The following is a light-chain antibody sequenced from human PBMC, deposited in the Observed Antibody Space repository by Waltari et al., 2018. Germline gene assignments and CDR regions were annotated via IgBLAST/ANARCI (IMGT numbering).Light chain of an antibody. CDR2: GAS. CDR1: QSISNY. CDR3: QQSYSIFT. V-gene: IGKV1-39*01. Sequence: DILMIQSPSSLSASLGDRVTITCRASQSISNYLNWYQGKPGKAPKLLIYGASTLQSGVPSRFSGSGSGTHFTLTISSLQPEDFATYYCQQSYSIFTFGGGTKVE. J-gene: IGKJ4*01.